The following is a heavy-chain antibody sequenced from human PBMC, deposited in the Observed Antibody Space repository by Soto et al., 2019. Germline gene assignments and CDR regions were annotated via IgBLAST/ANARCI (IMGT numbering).Heavy chain of an antibody. CDR1: GGSISSGGYS. CDR3: ARSTSLFRSRFDY. CDR2: IYHSGST. V-gene: IGHV4-30-2*02. Sequence: SETLSLTCAVSGGSISSGGYSWSWIRQPPGKGLEWIGYIYHSGSTYYNPSLKSRVTISVDRSKNQFSLKLSSVTAADAAVYYCARSTSLFRSRFDYWGQGTLVTVSS. D-gene: IGHD2-2*01. J-gene: IGHJ4*02.